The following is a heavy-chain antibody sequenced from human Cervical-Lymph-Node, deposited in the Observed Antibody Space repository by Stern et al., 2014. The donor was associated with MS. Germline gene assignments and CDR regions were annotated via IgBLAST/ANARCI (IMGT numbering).Heavy chain of an antibody. V-gene: IGHV1-46*03. CDR3: ARDWAAAGAFDY. CDR2: INPGGGST. D-gene: IGHD6-13*01. Sequence: VQLVESGAEVKKPGASVKVSCKASGYTFTNYDMHWVRQAPGQGLEWMGRINPGGGSTGYAQKFQGRVTVTRDTSTSTVYMELSSLRSEDTAVYFCARDWAAAGAFDYWGQGTLVIVSS. J-gene: IGHJ4*02. CDR1: GYTFTNYD.